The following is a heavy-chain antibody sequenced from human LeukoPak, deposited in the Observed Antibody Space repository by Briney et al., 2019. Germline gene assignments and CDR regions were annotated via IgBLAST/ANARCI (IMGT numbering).Heavy chain of an antibody. CDR1: GYSISSGYC. V-gene: IGHV4-38-2*01. Sequence: SETLSLTCAVSGYSISSGYCWGWIRQPPGKGLEWIGSIYHSGSTYYNPSLKSRVTISVDTSKNQFSLKLSSVTAADTAVYYCARGVGYSGYPYFDYWGQGTLVTVSS. J-gene: IGHJ4*02. CDR3: ARGVGYSGYPYFDY. CDR2: IYHSGST. D-gene: IGHD5-12*01.